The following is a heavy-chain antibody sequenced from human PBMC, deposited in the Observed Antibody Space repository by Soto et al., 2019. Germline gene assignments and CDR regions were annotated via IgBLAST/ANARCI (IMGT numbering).Heavy chain of an antibody. D-gene: IGHD3-10*01. Sequence: PSETLSLTCAVYGGSFSGYYWSWIRQPPGKGLEWIGEINHSGSTNYNPSLKSRVNISVDTSTSTAYMELRSLRSDDTAVYYCARDISDTMVRGVIGPWGQGTLVTVSS. V-gene: IGHV4-34*01. CDR3: ARDISDTMVRGVIGP. J-gene: IGHJ5*02. CDR1: GGSFSGYY. CDR2: INHSGST.